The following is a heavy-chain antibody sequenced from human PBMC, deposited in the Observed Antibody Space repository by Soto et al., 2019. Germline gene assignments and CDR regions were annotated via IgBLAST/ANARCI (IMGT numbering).Heavy chain of an antibody. CDR1: GNTLNTDT. CDR2: IIPVIGVG. J-gene: IGHJ5*02. V-gene: IGHV1-69*02. D-gene: IGHD3-22*01. CDR3: AVGRTGSNGYYWA. Sequence: QVQLVQSGAEVKKPGSSVKVSCKPSGNTLNTDTITWVRQAPGQGLEWMGRIIPVIGVGTYAQKFQDRVTITADKSTTTVYMEVNSLTFEDTATYYCAVGRTGSNGYYWAWGQGTLVTVS.